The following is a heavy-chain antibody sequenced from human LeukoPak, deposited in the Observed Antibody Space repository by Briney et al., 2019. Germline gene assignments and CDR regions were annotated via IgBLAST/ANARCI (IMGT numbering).Heavy chain of an antibody. CDR3: ARQRAADAFDI. D-gene: IGHD6-13*01. CDR2: INSSGST. J-gene: IGHJ3*02. V-gene: IGHV4-39*01. Sequence: SETLSLTCTVSSGSICSSGYYWGWIRQPPGKGLEWIGVINSSGSTYYNPSLKGRASISVDTSNNQFSLKLSSVTAADTAVYYCARQRAADAFDIWGQGTLVIVFS. CDR1: SGSICSSGYY.